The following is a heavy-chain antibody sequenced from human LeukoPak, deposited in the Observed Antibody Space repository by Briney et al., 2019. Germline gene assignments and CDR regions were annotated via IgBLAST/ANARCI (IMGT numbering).Heavy chain of an antibody. Sequence: GGSLRLSCVASGFTFSNYAMHWVREAPGKGLEYVSAISDSGGSTYYANSVTGRFTISRDNSENTLYLQMGSLRADDMALYYCARVSNNYCVDYWGQGTLVTVSS. D-gene: IGHD2-21*01. V-gene: IGHV3-64*01. CDR1: GFTFSNYA. J-gene: IGHJ4*02. CDR2: ISDSGGST. CDR3: ARVSNNYCVDY.